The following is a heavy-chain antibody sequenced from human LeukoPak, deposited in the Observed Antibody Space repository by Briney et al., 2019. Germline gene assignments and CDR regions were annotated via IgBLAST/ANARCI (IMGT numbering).Heavy chain of an antibody. Sequence: SVKVSCTASGGTFSSYAISWVRQAPGQGLEWMGRIIPILGIANYAQKFQGRVTITADKSTSTAYMELSSLRSEDTAVYYCARGIAAAGTSPYFDYWGQGTLVTVSS. CDR3: ARGIAAAGTSPYFDY. J-gene: IGHJ4*02. CDR2: IIPILGIA. V-gene: IGHV1-69*04. CDR1: GGTFSSYA. D-gene: IGHD6-13*01.